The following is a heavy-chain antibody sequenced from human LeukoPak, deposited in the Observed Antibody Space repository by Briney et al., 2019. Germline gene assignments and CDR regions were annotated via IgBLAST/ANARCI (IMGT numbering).Heavy chain of an antibody. V-gene: IGHV4-34*01. CDR3: ARGFATMVRGVVLDF. Sequence: PSETLSLTCAVYSGSFSGYYWSWIRQPPGKGLEWIGEIYHSGSTNYNPSLKSRVTISVDTSKNQFSLKLSSVTAADTAVCYCARGFATMVRGVVLDFWGQGTLVTVSS. J-gene: IGHJ4*02. CDR2: IYHSGST. CDR1: SGSFSGYY. D-gene: IGHD3-10*01.